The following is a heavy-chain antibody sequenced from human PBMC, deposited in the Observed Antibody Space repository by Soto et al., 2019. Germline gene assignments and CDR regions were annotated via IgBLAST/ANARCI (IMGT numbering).Heavy chain of an antibody. CDR3: ARDPYSYGPIDY. V-gene: IGHV3-7*01. CDR2: INQSGRER. CDR1: GFTFDSYW. Sequence: HPGGSLRLSCAVSGFTFDSYWMSWVRRAPGKGLEWVANINQSGRERFYVDSVKGRFTISRDNAKNSLYLQMNSLRAEDTAVYYCARDPYSYGPIDYWGQGTLVTVSS. D-gene: IGHD5-18*01. J-gene: IGHJ4*02.